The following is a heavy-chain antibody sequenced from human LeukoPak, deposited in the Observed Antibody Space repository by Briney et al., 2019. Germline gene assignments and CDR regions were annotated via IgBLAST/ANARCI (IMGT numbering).Heavy chain of an antibody. V-gene: IGHV3-23*01. CDR2: ISGSGGST. D-gene: IGHD2-15*01. CDR1: GFSFSSYA. J-gene: IGHJ5*02. CDR3: AKARGFCSGGSCYNPFDP. Sequence: PGGSLRLSCAASGFSFSSYAMSWVRQAPGKGLERVSGISGSGGSTYYADSVKGRFTISRDNSKNTLYVQMNSLRAEDTAVYYCAKARGFCSGGSCYNPFDPWGQGTLVTVSS.